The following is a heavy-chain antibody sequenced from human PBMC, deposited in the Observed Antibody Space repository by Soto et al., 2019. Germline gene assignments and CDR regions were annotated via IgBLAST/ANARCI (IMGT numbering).Heavy chain of an antibody. CDR3: ARDNRGRFYSPSSFDY. Sequence: GGSLRLSCAASGFTFSSYSMNWVRQAPGKGLEWVSSISSSSSYIYYADSVKGRFTISRDNAKNSLYLQMNSLRAEDTAVYYCARDNRGRFYSPSSFDYWGQGTLVTVSS. J-gene: IGHJ4*02. D-gene: IGHD1-26*01. CDR1: GFTFSSYS. CDR2: ISSSSSYI. V-gene: IGHV3-21*01.